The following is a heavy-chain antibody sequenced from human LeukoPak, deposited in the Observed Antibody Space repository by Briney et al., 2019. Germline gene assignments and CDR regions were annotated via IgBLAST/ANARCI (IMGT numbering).Heavy chain of an antibody. CDR3: AKEPADSGSYGY. D-gene: IGHD1-26*01. Sequence: GGSLRLSCAASGFTFSSYGMHWVRQAPGKGLEWVAVISYDGSNKYYADSVKGRFTISRDNSKNTLYLQMNSLRAEDTAVYYCAKEPADSGSYGYWGQRTLVTLSS. CDR2: ISYDGSNK. J-gene: IGHJ4*02. CDR1: GFTFSSYG. V-gene: IGHV3-30*18.